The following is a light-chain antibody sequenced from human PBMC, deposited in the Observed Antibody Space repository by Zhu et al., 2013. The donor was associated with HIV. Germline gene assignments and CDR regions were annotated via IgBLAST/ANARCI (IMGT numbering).Light chain of an antibody. CDR3: QQYYSTPYT. CDR2: WAS. V-gene: IGKV4-1*01. J-gene: IGKJ2*01. CDR1: QSVLYSSNNKNY. Sequence: DIVMTQSPDSLAVSLGERATIHCKSSQSVLYSSNNKNYLAWYQQKPGQPPKLLIYWASTRESGVPDRFSGSGSGTHFTLTISSLQAEDVAVYYCQQYYSTPYTFGQGTKLEIK.